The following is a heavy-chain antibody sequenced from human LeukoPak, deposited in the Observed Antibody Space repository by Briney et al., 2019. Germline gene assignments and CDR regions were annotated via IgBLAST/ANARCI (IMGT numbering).Heavy chain of an antibody. V-gene: IGHV3-53*01. CDR3: ARDLGYLGAAMEDQN. CDR2: IYSGGST. CDR1: GGSISSSSYY. J-gene: IGHJ4*02. D-gene: IGHD2-2*01. Sequence: PSETLSLTCTVSGGSISSSSYYWGWIRQPPGKGLEWVSVIYSGGSTYYADSVKGRFTISRDNSKNTLYLQMNSLRAEDTAVYYCARDLGYLGAAMEDQNWGQGTLVTVSS.